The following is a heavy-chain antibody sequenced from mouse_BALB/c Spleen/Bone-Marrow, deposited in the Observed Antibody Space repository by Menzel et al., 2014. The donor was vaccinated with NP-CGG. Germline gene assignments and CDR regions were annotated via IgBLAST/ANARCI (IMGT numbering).Heavy chain of an antibody. CDR2: INPNNGGS. Sequence: QVQLQQSGAELVKPGASVKLSCKASGYTFTSYWMHWVKLRPGQGFEWIGEINPNNGGSNYNKKFKRKATLTVDKSSSTAYMQLNSLTSEDSAVYYCTRLFYGSSDYAMDNWGQGTSVTVSS. D-gene: IGHD1-1*01. CDR1: GYTFTSYW. CDR3: TRLFYGSSDYAMDN. J-gene: IGHJ4*01. V-gene: IGHV1S81*02.